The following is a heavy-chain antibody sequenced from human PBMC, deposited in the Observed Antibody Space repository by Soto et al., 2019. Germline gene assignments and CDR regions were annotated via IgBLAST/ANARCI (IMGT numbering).Heavy chain of an antibody. CDR3: AKDRRDGLMRVVVPNDY. Sequence: PGGSLRLSCAASGFTFSNYAINWVRQSPGKGLEWVSVISGSVGSTYYADSVKGRFTISRDNSKNTLYLQMNSLRAEDTAVYYCAKDRRDGLMRVVVPNDYWGQGTLVTVSS. CDR1: GFTFSNYA. J-gene: IGHJ4*02. CDR2: ISGSVGST. V-gene: IGHV3-23*01. D-gene: IGHD3-22*01.